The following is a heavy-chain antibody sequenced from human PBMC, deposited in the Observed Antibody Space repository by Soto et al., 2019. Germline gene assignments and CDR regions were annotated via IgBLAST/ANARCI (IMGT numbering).Heavy chain of an antibody. V-gene: IGHV3-74*01. CDR3: ARSDEGFDY. D-gene: IGHD3-10*01. J-gene: IGHJ4*02. CDR2: INTDGSTT. Sequence: GGSLRLSCAASGFTFSSHWMHWVRQAPGKGLVWVSRINTDGSTTTYADSVKGRFTISRDNAKNTLYLQMNSLRADDTAVYFCARSDEGFDYWGQGTLVTVSS. CDR1: GFTFSSHW.